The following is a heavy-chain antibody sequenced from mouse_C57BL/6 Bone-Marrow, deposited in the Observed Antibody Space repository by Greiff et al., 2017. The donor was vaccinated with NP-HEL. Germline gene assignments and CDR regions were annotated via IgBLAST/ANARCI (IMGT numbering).Heavy chain of an antibody. CDR3: ARTYYKNSPWFAY. CDR1: GYTFPGYW. Sequence: QVQLQQSGAELLKPGASVKLSCKATGYTFPGYWIEWVKQRPGHGLEWIGEILPGRGSPNYNEKFKGKATFTADTSYNTAYMQLSSLTTADTAIDYCARTYYKNSPWFAYWGQGTLVTVSA. V-gene: IGHV1-9*01. CDR2: ILPGRGSP. D-gene: IGHD2-12*01. J-gene: IGHJ3*01.